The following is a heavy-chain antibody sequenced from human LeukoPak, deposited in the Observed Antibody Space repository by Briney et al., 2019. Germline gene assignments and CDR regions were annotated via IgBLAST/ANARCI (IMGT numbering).Heavy chain of an antibody. CDR1: GGSISSYY. CDR2: IYYSGST. D-gene: IGHD2-2*01. Sequence: KPSETLSLTCTVSGGSISSYYWSWIRQPPGKGLERIGYIYYSGSTNYNPSLKSRVTISVDTSKNQFSLKLSSVTAADTAVYYCARYCSSTSCESTMDVWGQGTTVTVSS. V-gene: IGHV4-59*01. J-gene: IGHJ6*02. CDR3: ARYCSSTSCESTMDV.